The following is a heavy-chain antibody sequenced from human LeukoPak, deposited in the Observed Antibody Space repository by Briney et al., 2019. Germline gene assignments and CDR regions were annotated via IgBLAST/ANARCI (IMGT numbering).Heavy chain of an antibody. V-gene: IGHV4-39*01. CDR3: ARQPFRYSGLSNSYYYDS. CDR2: IYYSGNT. D-gene: IGHD3-22*01. CDR1: GDSISSSNSY. Sequence: SDTLSLTCTVSGDSISSSNSYWGWIRQPPGKGLEWIGSIYYSGNTYYNASLKSRVTISVDTSKNQFSLKLSSVTAADTAVYYCARQPFRYSGLSNSYYYDSWGQGTMVTVSS. J-gene: IGHJ3*01.